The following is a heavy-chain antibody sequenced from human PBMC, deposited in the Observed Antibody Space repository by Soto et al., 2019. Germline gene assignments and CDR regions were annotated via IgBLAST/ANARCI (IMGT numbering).Heavy chain of an antibody. D-gene: IGHD6-13*01. CDR2: INPSGDST. Sequence: PGGSLRLSCVASGFTFSRHGLSWVRQAPGKGLEWVSTINPSGDSTFYADSVKGRFTISRDNSKNTVYLQMNSLSVGDTAVYLCAKVDVSTAGYFDYWGQGALATVSS. CDR3: AKVDVSTAGYFDY. V-gene: IGHV3-23*01. CDR1: GFTFSRHG. J-gene: IGHJ4*02.